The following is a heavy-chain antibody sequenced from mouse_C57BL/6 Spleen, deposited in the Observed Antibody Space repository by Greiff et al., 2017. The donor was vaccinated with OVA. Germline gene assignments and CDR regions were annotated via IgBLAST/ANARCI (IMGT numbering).Heavy chain of an antibody. V-gene: IGHV5-9*01. CDR2: ISGGGGNT. J-gene: IGHJ4*01. CDR1: GFTFSSYT. CDR3: ARQTIYYDYDEEVYYAMDY. D-gene: IGHD2-4*01. Sequence: EVQLVESGGGLVKHGGSLKLSCAASGFTFSSYTMSWVRQTPEKRLEWVATISGGGGNTYYPDSVKGRFTISRDNAKNTLYLQLSSLRSEDTALYYCARQTIYYDYDEEVYYAMDYWGQGTSVTVSS.